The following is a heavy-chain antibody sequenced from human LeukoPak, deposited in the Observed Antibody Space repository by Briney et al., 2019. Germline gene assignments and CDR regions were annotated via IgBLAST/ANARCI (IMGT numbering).Heavy chain of an antibody. CDR1: GFTFSSYA. D-gene: IGHD3-22*01. CDR3: ARDHLNYYDSSGYPYY. V-gene: IGHV3-23*01. Sequence: GGSLRLSCAASGFTFSSYAMSWVRQAPGKGLEWVSAISGSGGSTYYADSVKGRFTISRDNSKNTLYLQMNSLRAEDTAVYYCARDHLNYYDSSGYPYYWGQGTLVTVSS. J-gene: IGHJ4*02. CDR2: ISGSGGST.